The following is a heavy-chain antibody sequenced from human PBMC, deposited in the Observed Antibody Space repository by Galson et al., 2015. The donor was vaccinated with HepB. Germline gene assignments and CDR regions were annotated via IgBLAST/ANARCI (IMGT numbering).Heavy chain of an antibody. CDR1: GFTFSSYA. CDR3: ARDLGFDYGDYGGG. V-gene: IGHV3-30-3*01. CDR2: ISYDGSNK. J-gene: IGHJ4*02. D-gene: IGHD4-17*01. Sequence: SLRLSCAASGFTFSSYAMHWVRQAPGKGLEWVAVISYDGSNKYYADSVKGRFTISRDNSKNTLYLQMNSLRAEDTAVYYCARDLGFDYGDYGGGWGQGTLVTVSS.